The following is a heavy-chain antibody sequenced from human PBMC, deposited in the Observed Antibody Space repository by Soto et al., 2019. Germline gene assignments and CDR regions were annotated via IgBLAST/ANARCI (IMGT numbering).Heavy chain of an antibody. D-gene: IGHD2-15*01. CDR3: AREDRNWFDP. V-gene: IGHV1-3*01. Sequence: QVQLVQSGAEVKKPGASVKVSCKASGYTFTTYAMHWVRQAPGQRLEWMGWIDAGNGNTKYSQKFQGRVTITRDTSASTVYMEPSSLRSEDTAVYYCAREDRNWFDPWGQGTLVTVSS. J-gene: IGHJ5*02. CDR2: IDAGNGNT. CDR1: GYTFTTYA.